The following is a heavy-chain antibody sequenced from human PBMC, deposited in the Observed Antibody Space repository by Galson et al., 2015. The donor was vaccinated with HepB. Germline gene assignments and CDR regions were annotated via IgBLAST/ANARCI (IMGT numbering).Heavy chain of an antibody. CDR3: ARARCRGASCPFNY. D-gene: IGHD2-15*01. J-gene: IGHJ4*02. CDR1: GFTFSNYD. Sequence: SLSLSCAASGFTFSNYDMNWVRQAPGKGLEWVSAVTGSGGSTYYADSVKGRFTIYRDNSKNMLYLQMNSLRADDTAVYSCARARCRGASCPFNYWGQGTLVTVST. V-gene: IGHV3-23*01. CDR2: VTGSGGST.